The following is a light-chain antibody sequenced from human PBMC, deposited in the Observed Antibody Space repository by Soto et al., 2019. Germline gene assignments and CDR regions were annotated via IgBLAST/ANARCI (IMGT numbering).Light chain of an antibody. CDR3: CSYADTVPYV. CDR2: EVT. V-gene: IGLV2-23*02. J-gene: IGLJ1*01. CDR1: SRDIGSYDL. Sequence: QSALTQPASVSVSPGQSITISCTGTSRDIGSYDLVSWYQQHPGKAPKLIIYEVTKRPSGASPRFSGSKSDNTASLTISGLRAEDEADYYCCSYADTVPYVFGTGTKLTVL.